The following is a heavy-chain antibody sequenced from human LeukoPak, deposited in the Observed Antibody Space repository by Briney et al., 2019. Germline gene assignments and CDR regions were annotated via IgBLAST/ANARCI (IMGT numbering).Heavy chain of an antibody. CDR2: ISSSSSTI. V-gene: IGHV3-48*02. D-gene: IGHD5-18*01. Sequence: GGSLRLSCAASGFTFSSYSMNWVRQAPGKGLEWVSYISSSSSTIYYADSVKGRFTISRDNAKNSLYLQMNSLRDEDTAVYYCARERVADTAMVWYFDLWGRGTLVTDSS. CDR3: ARERVADTAMVWYFDL. CDR1: GFTFSSYS. J-gene: IGHJ2*01.